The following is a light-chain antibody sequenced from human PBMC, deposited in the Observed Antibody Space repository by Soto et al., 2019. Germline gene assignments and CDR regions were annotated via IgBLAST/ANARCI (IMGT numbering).Light chain of an antibody. CDR1: SSDVGRYNY. CDR3: CSYAGSYTFI. V-gene: IGLV2-11*01. CDR2: DVN. Sequence: QSALTQPRSVSGSPGQSVTISCTGTSSDVGRYNYVSWYQQYPGKAPKLLISDVNKRPSGVPDRFFGSKSGNTASLTISGLQAEDEADYHCCSYAGSYTFIFGGGTKLTVL. J-gene: IGLJ2*01.